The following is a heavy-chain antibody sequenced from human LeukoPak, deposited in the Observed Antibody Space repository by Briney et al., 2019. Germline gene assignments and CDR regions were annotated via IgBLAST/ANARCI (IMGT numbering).Heavy chain of an antibody. J-gene: IGHJ4*02. V-gene: IGHV3-7*01. CDR1: GFTFSSYW. CDR2: IKPDGSEK. CDR3: ARDVDYGGY. D-gene: IGHD2-21*01. Sequence: GGSLRLSCAASGFTFSSYWMTWVRQAPGKGLEWVANIKPDGSEKNYVDSVKGRFTISRDNARNSLYLQLNSLRADDTAIYYCARDVDYGGYWGQGTLVTVSS.